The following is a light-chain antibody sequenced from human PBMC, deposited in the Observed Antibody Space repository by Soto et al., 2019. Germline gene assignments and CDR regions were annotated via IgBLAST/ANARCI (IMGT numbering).Light chain of an antibody. V-gene: IGKV1-9*01. J-gene: IGKJ4*01. CDR3: QQLKSYPLT. CDR2: AAP. CDR1: QTISSW. Sequence: DIQMTQSPSTLSASVRDRVTITCRASQTISSWLAWFQQRPGRAPKFLIYAAPTLQSGAPSRFSGSGSGTEFALTISSLQPEDSATYYCQQLKSYPLTFGGGTKVDI.